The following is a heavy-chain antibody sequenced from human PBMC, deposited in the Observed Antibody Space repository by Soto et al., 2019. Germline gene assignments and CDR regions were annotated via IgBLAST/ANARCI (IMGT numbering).Heavy chain of an antibody. J-gene: IGHJ6*03. Sequence: GGSLRLSCAASGFTFSDHYMDWVRQAPGKGLEWVGRTRNKAKGYSKEYAASVKGRFIISGDDSKNSLYLQMNSLKTEDTAVYYCSKSYNGGSYNYIAVWGIGTTAPLSS. V-gene: IGHV3-72*01. CDR3: SKSYNGGSYNYIAV. CDR2: TRNKAKGYSK. CDR1: GFTFSDHY. D-gene: IGHD2-8*01.